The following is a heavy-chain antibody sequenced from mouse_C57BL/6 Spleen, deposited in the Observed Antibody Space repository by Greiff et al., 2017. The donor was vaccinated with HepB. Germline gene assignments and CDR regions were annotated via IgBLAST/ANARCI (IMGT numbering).Heavy chain of an antibody. CDR1: GYTFTDYY. V-gene: IGHV1-50*01. Sequence: VQLQQPGAELVKPGASVKLSCKASGYTFTDYYMQWVKQRPGEGLEWIREIDPSDSYTNYNQKFKGKATLTVDKSSSTAYMQLSSLTSEDSAVYYGERENPFAYWGQGTLVTVSA. CDR2: IDPSDSYT. J-gene: IGHJ3*01. CDR3: ERENPFAY.